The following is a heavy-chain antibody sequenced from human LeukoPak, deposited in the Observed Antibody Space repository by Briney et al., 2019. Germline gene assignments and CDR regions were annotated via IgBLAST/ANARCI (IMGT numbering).Heavy chain of an antibody. D-gene: IGHD6-6*01. CDR2: IYYSVST. V-gene: IGHV4-31*03. J-gene: IGHJ5*02. CDR3: ARDSARSIAADWGFDP. CDR1: GGSISSGGYY. Sequence: SETLSLTCTVSGGSISSGGYYWSWIRQHPGKGLEWIGYIYYSVSTYYNPSLKSRVTISVDTSKNQFSLKLSSVTAADTAVYYCARDSARSIAADWGFDPWGQGTLVTVSS.